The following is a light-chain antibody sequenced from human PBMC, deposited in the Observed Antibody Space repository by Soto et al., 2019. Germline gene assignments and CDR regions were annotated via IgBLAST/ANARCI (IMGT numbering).Light chain of an antibody. J-gene: IGKJ2*01. V-gene: IGKV1-5*03. CDR1: QRITNW. Sequence: DIQMTQSPSTLSASIGDRVTITCRASQRITNWLVWYQQKSGKAPKLLIYKASSLESGVSSRFSGSGSGTEFTLTISSLQPDDVATYYCQQYNSYPYTFGQGTQLAIQ. CDR3: QQYNSYPYT. CDR2: KAS.